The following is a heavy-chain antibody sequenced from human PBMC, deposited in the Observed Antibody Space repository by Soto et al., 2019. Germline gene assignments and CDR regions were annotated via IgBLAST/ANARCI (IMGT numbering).Heavy chain of an antibody. CDR2: IIPIFGTA. J-gene: IGHJ4*02. D-gene: IGHD2-2*01. Sequence: SVKVSCKASGGTSSSYAISWVRQAPGQGLEWMGGIIPIFGTANYAQKFQGRVTITADNSKNTLYLQMNSLSAEDTAVYYCATLGRAAIHFDYWGQGTLVTVSS. CDR3: ATLGRAAIHFDY. CDR1: GGTSSSYA. V-gene: IGHV1-69*06.